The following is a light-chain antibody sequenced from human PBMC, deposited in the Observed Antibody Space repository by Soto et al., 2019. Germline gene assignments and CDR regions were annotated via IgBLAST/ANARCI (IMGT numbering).Light chain of an antibody. CDR1: QSIRNK. J-gene: IGKJ1*01. V-gene: IGKV3-15*01. CDR2: DVS. Sequence: EIVMTQSPATLSVSAGERATLSCRASQSIRNKLAWFQQKPGQPPRLLIYDVSTRATAIPARFSGSGSGTEFTLTISSLQSEDFSFYYCQQYNDCPRTFGQGTKVDI. CDR3: QQYNDCPRT.